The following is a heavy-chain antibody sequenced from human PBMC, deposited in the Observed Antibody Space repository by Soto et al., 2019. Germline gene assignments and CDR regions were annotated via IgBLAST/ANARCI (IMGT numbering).Heavy chain of an antibody. CDR3: ARDVAIWRGYDILTGYGSPNWFDP. Sequence: SETQSLTCTVSGGSISSYYWSWIRQPPGKGLEWIGYIYYSGSTNYNPSLKSRVTISVDTSKNQFSLKLSSVTAADTAVYYCARDVAIWRGYDILTGYGSPNWFDPWGQGTLVTVSS. CDR2: IYYSGST. J-gene: IGHJ5*02. CDR1: GGSISSYY. V-gene: IGHV4-59*01. D-gene: IGHD3-9*01.